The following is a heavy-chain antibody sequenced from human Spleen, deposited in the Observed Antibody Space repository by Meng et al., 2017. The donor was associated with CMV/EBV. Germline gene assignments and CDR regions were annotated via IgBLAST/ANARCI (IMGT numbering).Heavy chain of an antibody. CDR1: VGTSNRRLHS. CDR2: IDSREYH. Sequence: LLKLSGNSSAVSPGTVGTSNRRLHSWGWIRQTAGKRLEWIRRIDSREYHYYTTSLASRSTITADMSHNQFFLKLSSVTYAETAVYYCTRDPGNWLVDYWGQGTLVTVSS. J-gene: IGHJ4*02. D-gene: IGHD3-10*01. CDR3: TRDPGNWLVDY. V-gene: IGHV4-39*07.